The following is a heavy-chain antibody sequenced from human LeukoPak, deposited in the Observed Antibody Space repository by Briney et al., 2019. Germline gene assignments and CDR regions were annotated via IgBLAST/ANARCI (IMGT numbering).Heavy chain of an antibody. Sequence: PGGSLRLSCAASGFTFSSHGMNWVRQAPGKGLEWVSGISPSGDILYYADSVKGRFTISRDNSKNTLYLQMNSLRAEDTAVYYCAKDLRKRDGYNPFDYWGQGTLVTVSS. CDR1: GFTFSSHG. CDR2: ISPSGDIL. CDR3: AKDLRKRDGYNPFDY. J-gene: IGHJ4*02. V-gene: IGHV3-23*01. D-gene: IGHD5-24*01.